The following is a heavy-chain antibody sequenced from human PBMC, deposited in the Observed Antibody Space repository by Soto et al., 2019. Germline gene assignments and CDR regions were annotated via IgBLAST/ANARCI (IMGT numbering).Heavy chain of an antibody. J-gene: IGHJ3*02. D-gene: IGHD1-1*01. Sequence: WASVKVSYKVSGYTLTELSMHWVRQAPGKGLEWMGGFDPEDGETIYAQKFQGRVTMTEDTSTDTAYMELSSLRSEDTAVYYCATGYQLEGGAFDIWGQGTMVTVSS. CDR3: ATGYQLEGGAFDI. CDR2: FDPEDGET. CDR1: GYTLTELS. V-gene: IGHV1-24*01.